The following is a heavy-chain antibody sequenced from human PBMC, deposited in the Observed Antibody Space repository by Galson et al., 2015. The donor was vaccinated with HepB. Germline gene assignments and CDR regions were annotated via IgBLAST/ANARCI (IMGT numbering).Heavy chain of an antibody. D-gene: IGHD1-26*01. J-gene: IGHJ6*02. V-gene: IGHV3-33*08. CDR1: GFTFSSYG. CDR2: IWYDGSNK. Sequence: SLRLSCAASGFTFSSYGMHWVRQAPGKGLEWVAVIWYDGSNKYYADSVKGRFTISRDNSKNTLYLQMNSLRVEDTALYYCARDPSKYRIVGASWEGYYYSYGLDVWGQGTTVTVSS. CDR3: ARDPSKYRIVGASWEGYYYSYGLDV.